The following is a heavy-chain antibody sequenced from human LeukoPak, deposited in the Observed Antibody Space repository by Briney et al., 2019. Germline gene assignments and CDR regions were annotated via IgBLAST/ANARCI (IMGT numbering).Heavy chain of an antibody. Sequence: SVKVSCKASGGTFSSYAISWVRQAPGQGLEWMGGIIPIFGTANYAQKFQGRVTITADESTSTAYMDLSSLRSEDTAVYYCASSLMTAKAYYMDVWGKGTTVTVSS. D-gene: IGHD3-16*02. J-gene: IGHJ6*03. V-gene: IGHV1-69*13. CDR3: ASSLMTAKAYYMDV. CDR2: IIPIFGTA. CDR1: GGTFSSYA.